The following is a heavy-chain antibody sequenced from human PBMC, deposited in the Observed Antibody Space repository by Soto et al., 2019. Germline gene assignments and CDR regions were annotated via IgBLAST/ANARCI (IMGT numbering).Heavy chain of an antibody. Sequence: SQTLSLTCAITGDSVSSNSAGWSWVRQSPSRGLEWLGRTYYRSKWYYEYAVSVRGRITINPDTSKNQYSLQLNSVTPEDRAVYFCARGEQYSGRIFDYWGQGTLVNVSS. CDR3: ARGEQYSGRIFDY. V-gene: IGHV6-1*01. D-gene: IGHD1-26*01. CDR1: GDSVSSNSAG. CDR2: TYYRSKWYY. J-gene: IGHJ4*01.